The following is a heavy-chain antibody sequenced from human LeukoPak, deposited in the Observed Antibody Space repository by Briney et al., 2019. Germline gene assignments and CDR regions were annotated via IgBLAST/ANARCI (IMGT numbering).Heavy chain of an antibody. Sequence: GGSLRLSCAASGFTFSSYAMHWVRQAPGKGLEWVAVISYDGSNKYYADSVKGRFTISRDNSKNTLYLQMNSLRAEDTAVYYCARDNELLFDYWGQGTLVTVSS. CDR1: GFTFSSYA. CDR3: ARDNELLFDY. V-gene: IGHV3-30-3*01. D-gene: IGHD1-7*01. J-gene: IGHJ4*02. CDR2: ISYDGSNK.